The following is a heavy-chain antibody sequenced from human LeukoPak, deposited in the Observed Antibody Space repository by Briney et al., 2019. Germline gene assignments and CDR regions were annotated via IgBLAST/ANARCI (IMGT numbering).Heavy chain of an antibody. D-gene: IGHD3-22*01. CDR2: MNPSGST. CDR1: GGPFSGYY. Sequence: SETLSLTCAVYGGPFSGYYWTWIRQTPGKGLEWIGEMNPSGSTNYNPSLKSRVTISVDTSKNQFSLKLSSVTAADTAVYYCARGRQDVTMIVVVMTAVSYYLDVWGKGTTVTVS. V-gene: IGHV4-34*01. CDR3: ARGRQDVTMIVVVMTAVSYYLDV. J-gene: IGHJ6*03.